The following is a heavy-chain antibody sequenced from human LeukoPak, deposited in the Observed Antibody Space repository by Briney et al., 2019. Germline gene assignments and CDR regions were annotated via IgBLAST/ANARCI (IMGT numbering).Heavy chain of an antibody. V-gene: IGHV4-39*01. CDR1: GGSISSSSYY. CDR2: IYYSGST. J-gene: IGHJ5*02. D-gene: IGHD3-10*01. CDR3: ARHGPSGSYEDWFDP. Sequence: PSETLSLTCTVSGGSISSSSYYWGWICQPPGKGLEWIGSIYYSGSTYYNPSLKSRFTISVDTSKNQFSLKLSSVTAADTAVYYCARHGPSGSYEDWFDPWGQGTLVTVSS.